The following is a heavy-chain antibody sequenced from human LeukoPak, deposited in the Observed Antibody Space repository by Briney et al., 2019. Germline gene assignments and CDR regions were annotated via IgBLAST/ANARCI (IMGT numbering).Heavy chain of an antibody. CDR3: ARGNGGY. Sequence: PGGSLRLSCAASGMTFSTYWMTWVRQAPGKGLEWVANIKQDGSEEYYADSVKGRFTISRDNAKNSLYLQMNRLRVEDTAVYYCARGNGGYWGQGTLVTVSS. CDR2: IKQDGSEE. V-gene: IGHV3-7*01. D-gene: IGHD2-8*01. CDR1: GMTFSTYW. J-gene: IGHJ4*02.